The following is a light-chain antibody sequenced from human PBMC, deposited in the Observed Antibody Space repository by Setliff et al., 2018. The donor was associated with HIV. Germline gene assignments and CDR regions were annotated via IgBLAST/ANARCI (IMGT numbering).Light chain of an antibody. CDR2: DVN. J-gene: IGLJ1*01. V-gene: IGLV2-14*01. Sequence: ALTQPASVSGSPGQSITISCTGTSSDVGYYNLVSWYQQHPGKAPKLMIYDVNSRPSGVSNRFSGSKSGNTASLTISGLQAEDEADYYCSSFTSSITPFVFGSGTKVTVL. CDR1: SSDVGYYNL. CDR3: SSFTSSITPFV.